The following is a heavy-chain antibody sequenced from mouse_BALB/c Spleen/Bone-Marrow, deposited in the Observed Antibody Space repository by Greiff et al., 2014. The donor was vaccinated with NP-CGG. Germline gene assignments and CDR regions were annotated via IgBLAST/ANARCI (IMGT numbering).Heavy chain of an antibody. D-gene: IGHD1-1*01. Sequence: VQLQESGAELARPGASVKLSCKASGYTFTSYWMQWVKQRPGQGLEWIAAIYPGDGDTRYTQKFKGKATLTADKSSSTAYMQLSSLASEDSAVYYCARYYYGSSYEYFDVWGAGTTVTVSS. CDR3: ARYYYGSSYEYFDV. J-gene: IGHJ1*01. V-gene: IGHV1-87*01. CDR2: IYPGDGDT. CDR1: GYTFTSYW.